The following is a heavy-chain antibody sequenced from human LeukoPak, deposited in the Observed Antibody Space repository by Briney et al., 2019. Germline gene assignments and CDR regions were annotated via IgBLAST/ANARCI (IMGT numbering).Heavy chain of an antibody. V-gene: IGHV5-51*01. CDR3: ARQGGGYDYQDY. D-gene: IGHD4-11*01. CDR1: GYSFTTYW. Sequence: GESLKISCTGSGYSFTTYWIAWVRQMPGKGLEWMGIIYPGDSDTKYSPSFQGQVSISVDKSINTAYLQWSILKASDTAMYYCARQGGGYDYQDYWGQGTLVTVSS. J-gene: IGHJ4*02. CDR2: IYPGDSDT.